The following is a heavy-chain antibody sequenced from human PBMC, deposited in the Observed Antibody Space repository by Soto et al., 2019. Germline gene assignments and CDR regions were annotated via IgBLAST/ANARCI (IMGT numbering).Heavy chain of an antibody. Sequence: SETLSLTCTVSGGAISCYYWTWIRQSAGKGLEWIGRIYSSGGAKYNPSLQSRVTMSLDTSKNQFSLRLSSVTAADTAVYYCARGQRFSDSFDPWGQGTLVTVSS. J-gene: IGHJ5*02. V-gene: IGHV4-4*07. CDR3: ARGQRFSDSFDP. CDR1: GGAISCYY. D-gene: IGHD3-3*01. CDR2: IYSSGGA.